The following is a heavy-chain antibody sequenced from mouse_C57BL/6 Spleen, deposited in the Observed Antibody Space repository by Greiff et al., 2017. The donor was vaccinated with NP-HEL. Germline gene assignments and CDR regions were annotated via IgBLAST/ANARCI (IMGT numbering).Heavy chain of an antibody. J-gene: IGHJ4*01. CDR1: GYTFTSYW. CDR3: ARYPPSYSNYDAMDY. D-gene: IGHD2-5*01. Sequence: QVQLQQPGAELVMPGASVKLSCKASGYTFTSYWMHWVKQRPGQGLEWIGEIDPSDSYTNYNQKFKGKSTLTVDKSSSTAYMQLSSLTSEDSAVYYCARYPPSYSNYDAMDYWGQGTSVTVSS. V-gene: IGHV1-69*01. CDR2: IDPSDSYT.